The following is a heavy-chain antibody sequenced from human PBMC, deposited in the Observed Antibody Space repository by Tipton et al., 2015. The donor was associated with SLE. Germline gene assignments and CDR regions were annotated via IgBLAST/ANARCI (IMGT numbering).Heavy chain of an antibody. V-gene: IGHV4-59*01. CDR3: ARGRGSAFDI. J-gene: IGHJ3*02. CDR1: GGSISSYY. Sequence: TLSLTCTVSGGSISSYYWSWIRQPPGKGLEWIGYIYYSGSTNYNPSLKSRVTISVDTSKNQFSLKLSPVTAADTAVYYCARGRGSAFDIWGQGTMVTVSS. CDR2: IYYSGST.